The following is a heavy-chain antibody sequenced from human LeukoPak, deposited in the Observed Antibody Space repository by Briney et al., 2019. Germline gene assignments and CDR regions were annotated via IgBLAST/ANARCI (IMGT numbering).Heavy chain of an antibody. CDR3: ARGSTSTAPGWVY. D-gene: IGHD2-21*02. Sequence: PGGSLRLSCAASGFYFTDYAMSWARQAPGKGLGWLSAVSGNGDTKDYVDSVKGRFTISRDNSRNTVHLQIDNLRTEDTAVYYCARGSTSTAPGWVYWGHGTPVTVSS. CDR1: GFYFTDYA. CDR2: VSGNGDTK. J-gene: IGHJ4*01. V-gene: IGHV3-23*01.